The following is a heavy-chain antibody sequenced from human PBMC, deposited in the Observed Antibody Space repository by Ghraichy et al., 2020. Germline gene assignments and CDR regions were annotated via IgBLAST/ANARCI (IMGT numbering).Heavy chain of an antibody. J-gene: IGHJ4*02. V-gene: IGHV3-15*01. D-gene: IGHD3-16*01. CDR1: GFTLSNAW. CDR3: ALRPSATVHY. Sequence: GESLNISCAASGFTLSNAWMSWVRQAPGKGLEWVGRIKSKTDGGTTDYATPVKGRFTISRDDSKNTLSLQMDILKTEDTGVYYCALRPSATVHYWGQGTLVTVSP. CDR2: IKSKTDGGTT.